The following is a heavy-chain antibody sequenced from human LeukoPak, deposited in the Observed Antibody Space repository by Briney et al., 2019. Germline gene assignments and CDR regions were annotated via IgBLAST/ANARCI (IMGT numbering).Heavy chain of an antibody. J-gene: IGHJ4*02. Sequence: PGGSLRLSCAASGFTFSDYYMSWIRQAPGKGLEWVSDISSSGSTIYYADSVKGRFTISRDNAKNSLYLQMNSLRAEDTAVYYCARSPEYSSSLFDYWGQGTLVTVSS. CDR1: GFTFSDYY. V-gene: IGHV3-11*04. CDR2: ISSSGSTI. D-gene: IGHD6-6*01. CDR3: ARSPEYSSSLFDY.